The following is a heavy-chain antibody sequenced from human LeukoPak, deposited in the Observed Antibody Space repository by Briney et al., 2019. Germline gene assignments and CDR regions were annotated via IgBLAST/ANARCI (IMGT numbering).Heavy chain of an antibody. D-gene: IGHD3-22*01. CDR3: TTDLYCYERSKSWFDP. CDR2: IKRKTDGGTT. Sequence: GGSLRLSCAASGFTFSNAWMNWVRQAPGKGLEWVGRIKRKTDGGTTDYAAPVKGRFTISSDDSKNTLYLQMNSLKTEDTAVYYCTTDLYCYERSKSWFDPWGQGTLVTVSS. CDR1: GFTFSNAW. V-gene: IGHV3-15*01. J-gene: IGHJ5*02.